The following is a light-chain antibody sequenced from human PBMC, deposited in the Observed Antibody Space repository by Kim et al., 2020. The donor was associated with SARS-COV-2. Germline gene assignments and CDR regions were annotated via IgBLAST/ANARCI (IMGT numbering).Light chain of an antibody. J-gene: IGLJ3*02. CDR1: SSDVGGYNY. CDR3: SSYTSSSTWV. Sequence: GKSITISCTGTSSDVGGYNYVSWYQQHPGKAPKLMVYDVSQRPSGVSNRFSGSKSGNTASLTISGLQAEDEADYYCSSYTSSSTWVFGGGTKLTVL. CDR2: DVS. V-gene: IGLV2-14*04.